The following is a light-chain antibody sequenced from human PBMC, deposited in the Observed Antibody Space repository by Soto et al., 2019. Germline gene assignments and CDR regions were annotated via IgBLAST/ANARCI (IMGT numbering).Light chain of an antibody. CDR3: MQGTHWPWT. J-gene: IGKJ1*01. V-gene: IGKV2-30*01. Sequence: DVVMTQSTLSLPVTLGQPACISCRSSQSPVYSDGNTYLSWFQQRPGQAPRRLIYKVSNRDSGVPDRFSGSGSGTDFTLKISRVEAEDVGVYYCMQGTHWPWTFGQGTKVDIK. CDR1: QSPVYSDGNTY. CDR2: KVS.